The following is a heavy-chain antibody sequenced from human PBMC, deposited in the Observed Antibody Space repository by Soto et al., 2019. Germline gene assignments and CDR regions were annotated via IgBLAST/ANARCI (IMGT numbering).Heavy chain of an antibody. CDR3: ARHSRDVCTSCDAFDI. D-gene: IGHD2-2*01. Sequence: EVQLVESGGGLVQPGGSLRLSCVASGFIFSDHYMDWVRQAPGKGLEWVGRIRKKANSYTTEYAASVKGRFTISREESKDSLYLQINSLKTEDTAVYYCARHSRDVCTSCDAFDIWGQGTMVTVSS. V-gene: IGHV3-72*01. J-gene: IGHJ3*02. CDR2: IRKKANSYTT. CDR1: GFIFSDHY.